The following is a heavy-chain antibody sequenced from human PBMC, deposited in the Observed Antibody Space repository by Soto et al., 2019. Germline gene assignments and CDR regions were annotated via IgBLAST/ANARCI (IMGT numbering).Heavy chain of an antibody. D-gene: IGHD2-15*01. V-gene: IGHV1-69*13. J-gene: IGHJ6*02. Sequence: ASVKVSCKASGGTFSSYAISWVRQAPGQGLEWMGGIIPIFGTANYAQKFQGRVTITADESTSTAYMELSSLRSEDTAVYYCASSAGLNSDYYYYGMDVWGQGTTVTVSS. CDR2: IIPIFGTA. CDR3: ASSAGLNSDYYYYGMDV. CDR1: GGTFSSYA.